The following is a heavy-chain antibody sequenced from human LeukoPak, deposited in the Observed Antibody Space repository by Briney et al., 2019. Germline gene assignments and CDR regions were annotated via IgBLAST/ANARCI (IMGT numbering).Heavy chain of an antibody. CDR2: IYHSGGT. V-gene: IGHV4-59*01. D-gene: IGHD5-12*01. Sequence: PSETLSLTCTVSGGSINDASWNWIRKPPGQGLEWIGYIYHSGGTNYNPSLKSRVTISVDTSKNQFSLKLSSVTAAETAVYYCARSDIVATRTTKQYYFDYWGQGTLVTVSS. J-gene: IGHJ4*02. CDR1: GGSINDAS. CDR3: ARSDIVATRTTKQYYFDY.